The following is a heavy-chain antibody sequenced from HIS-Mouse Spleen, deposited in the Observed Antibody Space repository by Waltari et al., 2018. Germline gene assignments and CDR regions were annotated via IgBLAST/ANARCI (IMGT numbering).Heavy chain of an antibody. V-gene: IGHV3-30*18. CDR2: ISYDGSNK. CDR1: VFTFSSSG. Sequence: QVQLVESGGGVVQPGRSLRLSCAASVFTFSSSGMHWVRQAPGKGLEWVAVISYDGSNKYYADSVKGRFTISRDNSKNTLYLQMNSLRAEDTAVYYCAKASSGWLDYWGQGTLVTVSS. CDR3: AKASSGWLDY. J-gene: IGHJ4*02. D-gene: IGHD6-19*01.